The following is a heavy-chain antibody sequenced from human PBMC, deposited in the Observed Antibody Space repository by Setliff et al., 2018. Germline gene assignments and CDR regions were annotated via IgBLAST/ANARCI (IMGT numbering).Heavy chain of an antibody. V-gene: IGHV4-39*07. CDR2: VYYSGYT. CDR3: ARVDFTMLQGVLGQ. J-gene: IGHJ1*01. D-gene: IGHD3-10*01. Sequence: PSETLSLTCNVSGGSVSSTSHYWGWIRQPPGKGMEWIGSVYYSGYTYYNPSLQSRVTISVDMSKNQFSMKLTSVTAADTAVYYCARVDFTMLQGVLGQWGQGTLVTVSS. CDR1: GGSVSSTSHY.